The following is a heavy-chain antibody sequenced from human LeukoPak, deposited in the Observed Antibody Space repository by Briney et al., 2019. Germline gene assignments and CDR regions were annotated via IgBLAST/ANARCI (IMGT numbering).Heavy chain of an antibody. CDR3: ARDRASAGTGGAY. Sequence: ASVKVSCKASGYTFTYHGFSWVRQAPGQGLEWMGWISSYNGNTNYLERFQGRLTMTTDTSTSTTYMELRSLTSDDTAVYYCARDRASAGTGGAYWGQGSLVTVSS. CDR1: GYTFTYHG. D-gene: IGHD6-13*01. CDR2: ISSYNGNT. V-gene: IGHV1-18*01. J-gene: IGHJ4*02.